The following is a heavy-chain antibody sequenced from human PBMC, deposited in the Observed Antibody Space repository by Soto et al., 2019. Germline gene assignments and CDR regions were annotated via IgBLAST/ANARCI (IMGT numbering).Heavy chain of an antibody. J-gene: IGHJ6*03. CDR1: GYTFTGYY. Sequence: GASVKVSCKASGYTFTGYYMHWVRQAPGQGLEWMGWINPNSGGTNYAQKFQGWVTMTRDTSISTAYMELSRLRSDDTAVYYCARGVVVPAGYYYYYMDVWGKGTTVTVSS. CDR3: ARGVVVPAGYYYYYMDV. V-gene: IGHV1-2*04. CDR2: INPNSGGT. D-gene: IGHD2-2*01.